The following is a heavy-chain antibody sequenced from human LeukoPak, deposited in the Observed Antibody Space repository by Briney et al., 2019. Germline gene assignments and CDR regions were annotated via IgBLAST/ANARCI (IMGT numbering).Heavy chain of an antibody. CDR3: ATDLRIVGATDAFDI. Sequence: ASVKVSCKVSGYTLTELSVHWVRQAPGKGLEWMGGFDPEDGETIYAQKFQGRVTMTEDTSTDTAYMELSSLRSEDTAVYYCATDLRIVGATDAFDIWGQGTMVTVSS. D-gene: IGHD1-26*01. CDR1: GYTLTELS. V-gene: IGHV1-24*01. J-gene: IGHJ3*02. CDR2: FDPEDGET.